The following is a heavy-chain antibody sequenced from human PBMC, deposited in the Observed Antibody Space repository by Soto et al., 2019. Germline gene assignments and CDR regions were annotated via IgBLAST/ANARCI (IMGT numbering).Heavy chain of an antibody. CDR2: IRSEANSYAT. V-gene: IGHV3-73*01. D-gene: IGHD6-6*01. CDR1: GFTFSASA. Sequence: EVQLVESGGGLVQPGGSLKLSCAASGFTFSASAMHWVRQASGKGLEWVGRIRSEANSYATEYAASVKGRFTISRDDSKNTADLQMNSLKTEDTAVYYCTRYSSSAGEIFDYWGQGALVTVSS. CDR3: TRYSSSAGEIFDY. J-gene: IGHJ4*02.